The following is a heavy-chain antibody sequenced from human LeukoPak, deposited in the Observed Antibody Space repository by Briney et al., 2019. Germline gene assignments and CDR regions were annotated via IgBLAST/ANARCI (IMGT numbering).Heavy chain of an antibody. CDR2: ISSSSSYI. CDR1: GFTFSSYS. CDR3: ARDRVVRGVLLNYYGMDV. D-gene: IGHD3-10*01. J-gene: IGHJ6*02. V-gene: IGHV3-21*01. Sequence: PGGSLRLSCAASGFTFSSYSLTWVRQAPGKGLEWVSSISSSSSYIYYADSVKGRFTISRDNAKNSLYLQMNSLRAEDTAVYYCARDRVVRGVLLNYYGMDVWGQGTTVTVSS.